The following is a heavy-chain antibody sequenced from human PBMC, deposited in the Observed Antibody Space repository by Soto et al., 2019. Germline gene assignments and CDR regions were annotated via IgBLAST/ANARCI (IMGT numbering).Heavy chain of an antibody. J-gene: IGHJ4*02. Sequence: WTWIRQSPGKGLEWIGYISFSGSTDSNPSLKSRVTISAATSKNQFSLNLNSMSAADTAVYFCAGGPNPYYFDWWGQGTLVTVSS. V-gene: IGHV4-31*02. CDR2: ISFSGST. CDR3: AGGPNPYYFDW. D-gene: IGHD2-8*01.